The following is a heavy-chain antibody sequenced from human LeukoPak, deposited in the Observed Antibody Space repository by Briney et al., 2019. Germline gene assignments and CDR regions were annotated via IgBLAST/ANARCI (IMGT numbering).Heavy chain of an antibody. CDR3: ARTDSSDAFDI. V-gene: IGHV4-30-2*01. Sequence: SETLSLTCAVSGGSISSGGYSWSWIRQPPGKGLEWIGYIYLSGSTYYNPSLKSRVTISVDRSKNQFSLKLSSVTAADTAVYYCARTDSSDAFDIWGQGTMVTVSS. J-gene: IGHJ3*02. CDR2: IYLSGST. CDR1: GGSISSGGYS.